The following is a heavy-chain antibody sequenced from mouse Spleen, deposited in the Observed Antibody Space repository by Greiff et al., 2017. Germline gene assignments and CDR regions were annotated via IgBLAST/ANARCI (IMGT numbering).Heavy chain of an antibody. CDR3: ARTGTGYFDV. V-gene: IGHV5-6*01. Sequence: EVQRVESGGDLVKPGGSLKLSCAASGFTFSSYGMSWVRQTPDKRLEWVATISSGGSYTYYPDSVKGRFTISRDNAKNTLYLQMSSLKSEDTAMYYCARTGTGYFDVWGTGTTVTVSS. J-gene: IGHJ1*03. D-gene: IGHD4-1*01. CDR1: GFTFSSYG. CDR2: ISSGGSYT.